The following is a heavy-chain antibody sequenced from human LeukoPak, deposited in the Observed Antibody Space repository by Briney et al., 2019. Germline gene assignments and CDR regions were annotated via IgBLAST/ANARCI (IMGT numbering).Heavy chain of an antibody. Sequence: ASVTVSCTASGYTFTSYYMHWVRQAPGQGLEWMGIINPSGGSTSYAQKLQGRVTMTTDTSTSTAYMELRSLRSDDTAVYYCARERYYDILTGYYTDYGMDVWGQGTTVTVSS. V-gene: IGHV1-46*01. CDR2: INPSGGST. CDR1: GYTFTSYY. CDR3: ARERYYDILTGYYTDYGMDV. D-gene: IGHD3-9*01. J-gene: IGHJ6*02.